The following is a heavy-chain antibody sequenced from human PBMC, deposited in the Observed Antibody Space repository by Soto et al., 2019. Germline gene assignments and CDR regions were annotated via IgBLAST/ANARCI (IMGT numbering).Heavy chain of an antibody. Sequence: ASVKVSCKASGYTFTSYGISWVRQAPGQGLEWMGWISAYNGNTNYAQKLQGRVTMTTDTSTSTAYMELGSLRSDDTAVYYCARGGPIEWEALGAFDIWGQGTMVTVSS. CDR1: GYTFTSYG. D-gene: IGHD1-26*01. V-gene: IGHV1-18*04. CDR2: ISAYNGNT. CDR3: ARGGPIEWEALGAFDI. J-gene: IGHJ3*02.